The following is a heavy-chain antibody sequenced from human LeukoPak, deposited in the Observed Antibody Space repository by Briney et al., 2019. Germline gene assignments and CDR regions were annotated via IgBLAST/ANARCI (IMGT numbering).Heavy chain of an antibody. CDR3: ARDLHCSSTSCTPWDLDY. CDR1: GFTFSSYA. Sequence: PGGSLRLSCAASGFTFSSYAMHWVRQAPGKGLEWVAVISYDGSNKYYADSVKGRFTISRDNSKNTLYLQMNSLRAEDTAVYYCARDLHCSSTSCTPWDLDYWGQGTLVTVSS. CDR2: ISYDGSNK. D-gene: IGHD2-2*01. V-gene: IGHV3-30-3*01. J-gene: IGHJ4*02.